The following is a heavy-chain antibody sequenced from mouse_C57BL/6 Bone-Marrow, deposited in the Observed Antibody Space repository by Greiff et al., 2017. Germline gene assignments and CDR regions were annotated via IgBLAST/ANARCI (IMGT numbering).Heavy chain of an antibody. V-gene: IGHV1-81*01. CDR3: ARYYDDDLDYFDY. CDR2: IYPRSGNT. Sequence: VQLQQSGAELARPGASVKLSCKASGYTFTSYGISWVKQRTGQGLEGIGEIYPRSGNTYYNEKFKGKATLTADKSSSTAYMELRSLTSEDSAVYFCARYYDDDLDYFDYWGQGTTLTVSS. J-gene: IGHJ2*01. CDR1: GYTFTSYG. D-gene: IGHD2-4*01.